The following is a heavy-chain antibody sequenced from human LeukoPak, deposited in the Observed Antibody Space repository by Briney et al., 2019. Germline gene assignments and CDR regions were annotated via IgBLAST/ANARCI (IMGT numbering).Heavy chain of an antibody. D-gene: IGHD2-21*02. Sequence: GESLKISCKGSGYSFTSYWIGWVRQMPGKGLEWMGIICPGDSDTRYSPSFQGQVTISADKSISTAYLQWSSLKASDTAMYYCARRGSTYCGGDCSEGDAFDIWGQGTMVTVSS. V-gene: IGHV5-51*01. J-gene: IGHJ3*02. CDR2: ICPGDSDT. CDR3: ARRGSTYCGGDCSEGDAFDI. CDR1: GYSFTSYW.